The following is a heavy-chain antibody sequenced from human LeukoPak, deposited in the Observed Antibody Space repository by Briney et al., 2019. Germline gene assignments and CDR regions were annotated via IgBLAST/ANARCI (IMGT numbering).Heavy chain of an antibody. D-gene: IGHD5-18*01. CDR1: GFTFSNYW. J-gene: IGHJ4*02. CDR2: IKQDGSEK. CDR3: AREGYSYGFDY. V-gene: IGHV3-7*01. Sequence: GGSLRLSCAASGFTFSNYWMSWVRQAPGKGLEWVANIKQDGSEKKYGDSVKGRFTISRDNAKNSLYLQMNSLRAEDTAAYYCAREGYSYGFDYWGQGTLVTVSS.